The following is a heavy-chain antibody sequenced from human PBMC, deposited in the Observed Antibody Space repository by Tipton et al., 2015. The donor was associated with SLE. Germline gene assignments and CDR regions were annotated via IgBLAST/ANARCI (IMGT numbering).Heavy chain of an antibody. J-gene: IGHJ4*02. Sequence: RSLRLSCAASGFTFSSYSMNWVRQAPGKGLEWVAVISYDGSNKYYADSVKGRFTISRDNSKNTLYLQMNSLRAEDTAVYYCARERRSEDYWGQGTLVTVSS. CDR2: ISYDGSNK. CDR3: ARERRSEDY. V-gene: IGHV3-30*03. CDR1: GFTFSSYS.